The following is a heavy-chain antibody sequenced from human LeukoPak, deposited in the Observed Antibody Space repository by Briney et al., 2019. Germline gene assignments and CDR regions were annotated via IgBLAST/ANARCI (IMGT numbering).Heavy chain of an antibody. V-gene: IGHV4-39*07. CDR2: IYYSGST. J-gene: IGHJ3*02. D-gene: IGHD3-9*01. Sequence: SETLSLTCTVSGGSISSSSYYWGWIRQPPGKGLEGIGSIYYSGSTYYNPSLKSRVTISVDTSKNQFSLKLSSVTAADTAVYYCARDAGYYDILTGYGAFDIWGQGAMVTVSS. CDR3: ARDAGYYDILTGYGAFDI. CDR1: GGSISSSSYY.